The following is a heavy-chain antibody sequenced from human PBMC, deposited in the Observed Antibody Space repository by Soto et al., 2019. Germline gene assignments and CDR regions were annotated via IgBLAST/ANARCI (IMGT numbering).Heavy chain of an antibody. CDR3: ARLHGTNWFDP. CDR2: IYYSGST. CDR1: GGSISSSSYY. D-gene: IGHD6-13*01. Sequence: QLQLQESGPGLVKPSETLSLTCTVSGGSISSSSYYWGWIRQPPGKGLEWIGSIYYSGSTSYNPSLTSRVTISVDTSKNLFSLKLSSVTATDTAVYHCARLHGTNWFDPWGQGTLVTVSS. V-gene: IGHV4-39*01. J-gene: IGHJ5*02.